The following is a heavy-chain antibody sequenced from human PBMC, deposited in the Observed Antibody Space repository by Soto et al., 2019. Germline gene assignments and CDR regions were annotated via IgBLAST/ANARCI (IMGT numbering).Heavy chain of an antibody. V-gene: IGHV3-33*01. D-gene: IGHD6-13*01. CDR1: GFTFSSYG. J-gene: IGHJ6*02. CDR3: ERDRRPGYSSSWFERGDYGMDV. CDR2: IWYDGSNK. Sequence: QVQLVESGGGVVQPGRSLRLSCAASGFTFSSYGMHWVRQAPGKGLEWVAVIWYDGSNKYYADSVKGRFTISRDNSKNTLDLQMNSLRAEDKAVYYCERDRRPGYSSSWFERGDYGMDVWGQGTTVTGSS.